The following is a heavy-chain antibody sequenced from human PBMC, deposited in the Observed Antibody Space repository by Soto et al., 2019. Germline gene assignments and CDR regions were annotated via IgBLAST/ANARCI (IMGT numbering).Heavy chain of an antibody. V-gene: IGHV1-2*02. D-gene: IGHD6-13*01. J-gene: IGHJ5*02. CDR3: ARDPGIAAARWFDP. Sequence: GASVKVSCKASGYTFTVYYMHWVRQAPGQGLEWMGWINPNSGGTNYAQKFQGRVTMTRDTSISTAYMELSRLRSDDTALYYCARDPGIAAARWFDPWGQGTLVTVSS. CDR1: GYTFTVYY. CDR2: INPNSGGT.